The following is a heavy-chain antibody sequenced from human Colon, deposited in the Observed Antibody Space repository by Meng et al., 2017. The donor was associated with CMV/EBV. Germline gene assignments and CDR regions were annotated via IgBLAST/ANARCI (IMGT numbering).Heavy chain of an antibody. D-gene: IGHD3-22*01. V-gene: IGHV3-7*01. CDR2: IKQDGGEN. Sequence: GGSLRLSCVASGFTFSTYWMSWVRQAPGKGLEWVTNIKQDGGENYYVDSLKGRFTISRNNAKNLLYLQMNSLRAEDTAVYYCARVRFNPQNGYSYYFDYWGQGTLVTVSS. CDR3: ARVRFNPQNGYSYYFDY. CDR1: GFTFSTYW. J-gene: IGHJ4*02.